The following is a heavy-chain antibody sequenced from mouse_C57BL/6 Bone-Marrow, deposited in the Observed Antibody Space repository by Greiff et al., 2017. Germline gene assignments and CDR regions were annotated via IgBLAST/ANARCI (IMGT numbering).Heavy chain of an antibody. Sequence: VKLVESGPELVRPGVSVKISCKGSGYTFTDYAMHWVKQSHAKSLEWIGVISTYYGDASYNQKFKDKATMTVDKSSSTAYMELARLTSEDSAVYYCARLIYYGNRYAMDYWGQGTSGTVSS. J-gene: IGHJ4*01. CDR3: ARLIYYGNRYAMDY. V-gene: IGHV1-67*01. CDR1: GYTFTDYA. D-gene: IGHD2-1*01. CDR2: ISTYYGDA.